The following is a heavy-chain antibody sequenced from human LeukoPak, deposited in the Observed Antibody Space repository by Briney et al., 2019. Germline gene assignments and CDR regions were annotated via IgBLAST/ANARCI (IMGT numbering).Heavy chain of an antibody. V-gene: IGHV3-23*01. J-gene: IGHJ6*02. CDR3: AKDIGSGSRYYGMDV. CDR1: GFTFSSYA. D-gene: IGHD3-10*01. CDR2: ISGSGGST. Sequence: PGGSLRLSCAASGFTFSSYAMSWVRQAPGKGLEWVSAISGSGGSTYYADSVKGRFTISRDNSKNTLYLQMNSLRAEDTAVYYCAKDIGSGSRYYGMDVWGQGTTVTVSS.